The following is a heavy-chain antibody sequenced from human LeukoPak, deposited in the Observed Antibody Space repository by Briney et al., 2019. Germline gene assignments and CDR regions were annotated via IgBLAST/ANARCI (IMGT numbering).Heavy chain of an antibody. V-gene: IGHV4-59*01. CDR2: IYYSGST. D-gene: IGHD3-3*01. CDR3: ARGVSTYYDFWSGFNWFDP. J-gene: IGHJ5*02. Sequence: PSETLSLTCTVSGGSISSYYWSWIWQPPGKGLEWIGYIYYSGSTNYNPSLKSRVTISVDTSKNQFSLKLSSVTAADTAVYYCARGVSTYYDFWSGFNWFDPWGQGTLVTVSS. CDR1: GGSISSYY.